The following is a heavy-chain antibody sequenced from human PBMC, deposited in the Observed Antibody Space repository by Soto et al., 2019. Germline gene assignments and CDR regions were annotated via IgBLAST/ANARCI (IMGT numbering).Heavy chain of an antibody. CDR1: GFTFSSYA. CDR2: ISGSGGST. CDR3: AKDPRMTEYSGMDV. Sequence: GGSLRLSCAASGFTFSSYAMSWVRQAPGKGLEWVSAISGSGGSTHYADSVKGRFTISRDNSKNTLYLQMNSLRAEDTAVYYCAKDPRMTEYSGMDVWGQGTTVTVSS. V-gene: IGHV3-23*01. J-gene: IGHJ6*02. D-gene: IGHD2-15*01.